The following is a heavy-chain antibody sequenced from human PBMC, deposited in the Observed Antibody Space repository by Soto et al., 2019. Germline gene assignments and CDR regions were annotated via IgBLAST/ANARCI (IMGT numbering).Heavy chain of an antibody. D-gene: IGHD1-26*01. CDR2: ISGGGDAT. J-gene: IGHJ4*02. Sequence: GGSLRLSCAASGFTFSSYAMSWVRQAPGKGLEWVSAISGGGDATYYADSVKGRFTISRDNSKNTLYVQMNSLRAEDTAVYYCGKVIVGTTGARGFDYWGLGTPVTAPQ. CDR3: GKVIVGTTGARGFDY. V-gene: IGHV3-23*01. CDR1: GFTFSSYA.